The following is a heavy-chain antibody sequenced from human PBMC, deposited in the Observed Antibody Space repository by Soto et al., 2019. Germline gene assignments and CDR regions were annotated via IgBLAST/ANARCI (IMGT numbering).Heavy chain of an antibody. CDR1: GFIFNDYP. J-gene: IGHJ4*02. Sequence: GGSLRLSCAASGFIFNDYPMHWVRQVPGKGLEWVSGISWNSGILGYADSVRGRFSISRDNAKNTLYLQMNSLRTEDTAVYYCVNSPRAARSAEHYWGQGTLVTVSS. CDR3: VNSPRAARSAEHY. D-gene: IGHD1-1*01. V-gene: IGHV3-9*01. CDR2: ISWNSGIL.